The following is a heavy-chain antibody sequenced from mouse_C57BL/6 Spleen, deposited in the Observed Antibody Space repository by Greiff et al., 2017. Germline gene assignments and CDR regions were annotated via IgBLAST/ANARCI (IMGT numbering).Heavy chain of an antibody. V-gene: IGHV5-4*01. J-gene: IGHJ3*01. CDR1: GFTFSSYA. D-gene: IGHD1-1*01. CDR2: ISDGGSYT. Sequence: EVKLMESGGGLVKPGGSLKLSCAASGFTFSSYAMSWVRQTPEKRLEWVATISDGGSYTYYPDNVKGRFTISRDNAKNNLYLQMSHLKSEDTAMYYCARDPDYYGSSLWFAYWGQGTLVTVSA. CDR3: ARDPDYYGSSLWFAY.